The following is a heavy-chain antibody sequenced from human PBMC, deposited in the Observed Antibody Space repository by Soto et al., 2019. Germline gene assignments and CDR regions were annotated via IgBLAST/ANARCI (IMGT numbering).Heavy chain of an antibody. CDR3: AGSPLALPLDY. J-gene: IGHJ4*02. V-gene: IGHV3-33*01. Sequence: GGSLRLSCAASGFTFSSYGMHWVRQAPGKGLEWVAVIWYDGSNKYYSASVKGRFTISRDNSKNTLYLQMNSLRAEDTAVYYCAGSPLALPLDYWGQGTLVTVSS. D-gene: IGHD1-26*01. CDR2: IWYDGSNK. CDR1: GFTFSSYG.